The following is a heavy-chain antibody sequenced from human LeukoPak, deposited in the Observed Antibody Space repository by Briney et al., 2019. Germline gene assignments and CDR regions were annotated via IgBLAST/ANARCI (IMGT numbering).Heavy chain of an antibody. Sequence: GGSLRLSCAASGFTFSTYWMTWVRQAPGKGLEWVANINQGGSEKYYVDSVKGRLTISRDNAKNSLYLQMNSLRAEDTAVYFCARSISTDVWGQGTTVTVSS. CDR2: INQGGSEK. CDR1: GFTFSTYW. J-gene: IGHJ6*02. V-gene: IGHV3-7*01. CDR3: ARSISTDV.